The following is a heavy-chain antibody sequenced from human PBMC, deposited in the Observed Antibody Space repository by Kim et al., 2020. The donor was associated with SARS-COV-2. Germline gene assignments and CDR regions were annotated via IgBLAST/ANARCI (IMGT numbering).Heavy chain of an antibody. J-gene: IGHJ6*02. V-gene: IGHV7-4-1*02. CDR2: INTNTGNP. D-gene: IGHD3-16*01. CDR3: AREFRGLSPHYYGMDV. CDR1: GYTFTSYA. Sequence: ASVKVSCKASGYTFTSYAMNWVRQAPGQGLEWMGWINTNTGNPTYAQGFTGRFVFSLDTSVSTAYLQISSLKAEDTAVYYCAREFRGLSPHYYGMDVWGQGTTVTVSS.